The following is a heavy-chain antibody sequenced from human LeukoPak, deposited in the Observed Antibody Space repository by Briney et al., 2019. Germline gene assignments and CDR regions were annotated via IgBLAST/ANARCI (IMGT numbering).Heavy chain of an antibody. CDR3: AKDQETSYDFWSGYSY. D-gene: IGHD3-3*01. CDR2: ISGSGGST. Sequence: GGSLRLSCAASGFTFSSYAMSRVRQAPGKGLEWVSAISGSGGSTYYADSVKGRFTISRDNSKNTLYLQMNSLRAEDTAVYYCAKDQETSYDFWSGYSYWGQGTLVTVSS. CDR1: GFTFSSYA. V-gene: IGHV3-23*01. J-gene: IGHJ4*02.